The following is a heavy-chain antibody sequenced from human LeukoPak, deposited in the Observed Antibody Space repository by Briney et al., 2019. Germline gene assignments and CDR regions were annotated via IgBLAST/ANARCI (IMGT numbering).Heavy chain of an antibody. CDR1: GFTFSSYA. V-gene: IGHV3-23*01. CDR3: ARKDSSGYMAFDI. CDR2: ISGSGGST. J-gene: IGHJ3*02. D-gene: IGHD3-22*01. Sequence: GGSLRLSCAASGFTFSSYAMSWVRQAPGKGLEWVSAISGSGGSTYYADSVKGRFTISRDNAKNSLYLQMNSLRAEDTAVYYCARKDSSGYMAFDIWGQGTMVTVSS.